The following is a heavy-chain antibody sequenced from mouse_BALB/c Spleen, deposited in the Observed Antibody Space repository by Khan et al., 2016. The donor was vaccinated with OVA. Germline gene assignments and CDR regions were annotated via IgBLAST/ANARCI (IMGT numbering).Heavy chain of an antibody. D-gene: IGHD1-1*01. CDR2: VSTGGHYT. CDR3: ARLAYYYDSEGFAY. J-gene: IGHJ3*01. CDR1: GFTFSTYG. V-gene: IGHV5-6*02. Sequence: DVRLVESGGDVVKPGGSLKLSCAASGFTFSTYGMSWVRQTPDKRLEWVATVSTGGHYTYYPDTVKGRFTISRDNAKNTLYLQMNSLNSEDTAMFYCARLAYYYDSEGFAYWGQGTLVTVSS.